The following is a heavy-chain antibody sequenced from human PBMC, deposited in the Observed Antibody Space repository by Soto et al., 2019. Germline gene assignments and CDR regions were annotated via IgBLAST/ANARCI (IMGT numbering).Heavy chain of an antibody. V-gene: IGHV4-4*02. Sequence: PSETLPLTCAVSGGSISSSYWWNWVRQPPGKGLEWIGKIYHSGSTNYNPSLKNRVTISVDKSNNQFSLRLSSVTAADTAVYFCVTSLNYDFWRDGGRHYYFDYWGQGTLVTVSS. CDR2: IYHSGST. CDR1: GGSISSSYW. CDR3: VTSLNYDFWRDGGRHYYFDY. D-gene: IGHD3-3*01. J-gene: IGHJ4*02.